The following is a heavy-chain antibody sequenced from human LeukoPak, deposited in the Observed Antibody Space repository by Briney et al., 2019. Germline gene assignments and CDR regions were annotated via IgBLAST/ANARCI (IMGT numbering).Heavy chain of an antibody. D-gene: IGHD3-22*01. CDR3: ARDHYYDSSGYYPHFDY. V-gene: IGHV1-3*01. CDR1: GYTFTSYA. Sequence: ASVKVSCKASGYTFTSYAMHWVRQAPGQRLEWMGWINASNGNTKYSQKFQGRVTITRDTSASTAYMELSSLRSEDTAVYYCARDHYYDSSGYYPHFDYWGQGTLVTVSS. CDR2: INASNGNT. J-gene: IGHJ4*02.